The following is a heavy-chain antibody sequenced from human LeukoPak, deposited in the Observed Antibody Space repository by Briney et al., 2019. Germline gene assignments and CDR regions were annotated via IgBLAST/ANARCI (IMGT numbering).Heavy chain of an antibody. CDR2: IYSGGST. Sequence: GGSLRLSCAASGFTVSSNYMSWVRQAPGKGLEWVSVIYSGGSTYYADSVKGRFTISRDNSKNTLYLQMNSLRAEDTAVYYCAREGCSSTSCYRFFDYWGQGTLVTVSS. J-gene: IGHJ4*02. D-gene: IGHD2-2*01. CDR3: AREGCSSTSCYRFFDY. CDR1: GFTVSSNY. V-gene: IGHV3-66*01.